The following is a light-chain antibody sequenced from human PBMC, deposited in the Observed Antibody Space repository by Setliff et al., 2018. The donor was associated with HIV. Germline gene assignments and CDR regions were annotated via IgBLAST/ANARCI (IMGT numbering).Light chain of an antibody. CDR3: QVWDSTSDHYV. Sequence: SNELTQPPSVSVAPGKTARITCGGDNIGSKSVHWYQQKPGQAPVLVIYYGSDRPSGIPERFSASSSGNTATLTISTVEAGDEADYYCQVWDSTSDHYVFGSGTKVTVL. CDR1: NIGSKS. J-gene: IGLJ1*01. V-gene: IGLV3-21*04. CDR2: YGS.